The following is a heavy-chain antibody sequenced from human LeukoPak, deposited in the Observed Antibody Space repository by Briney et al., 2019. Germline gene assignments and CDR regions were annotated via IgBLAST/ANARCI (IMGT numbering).Heavy chain of an antibody. CDR3: ARTYSSSSGEYFQH. CDR1: GYTFTGYY. J-gene: IGHJ1*01. Sequence: ASVKVSCKASGYTFTGYYMHWVRRAPGQGLEWMGWINPNSGGTNYAQKFQGRVTMTRDTSISTAYMELSRLRSDDTAVYYCARTYSSSSGEYFQHWGQGTLVTVSS. D-gene: IGHD6-13*01. CDR2: INPNSGGT. V-gene: IGHV1-2*02.